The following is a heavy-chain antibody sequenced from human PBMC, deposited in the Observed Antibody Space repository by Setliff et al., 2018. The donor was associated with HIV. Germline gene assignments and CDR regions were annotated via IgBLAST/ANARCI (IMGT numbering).Heavy chain of an antibody. CDR2: FDPEYDKT. D-gene: IGHD3-22*01. J-gene: IGHJ3*02. CDR1: GYTLTELS. Sequence: GASVKVSCKVSGYTLTELSIHWVRQAPGKGLEWMGGFDPEYDKTFYAQKFQGRVTMSEDTSTDTAYMELTSLRSEDTAVYYCATRAYDSSDYLRSRVSGAAFDIWGQGTMVTVSS. V-gene: IGHV1-24*01. CDR3: ATRAYDSSDYLRSRVSGAAFDI.